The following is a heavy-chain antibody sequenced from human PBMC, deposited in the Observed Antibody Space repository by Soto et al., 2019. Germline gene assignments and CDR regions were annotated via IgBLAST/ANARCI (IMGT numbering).Heavy chain of an antibody. CDR1: GFTFSKYR. CDR3: ARGLYYYDSRGYWGY. V-gene: IGHV3-48*02. J-gene: IGHJ4*02. D-gene: IGHD3-22*01. CDR2: ISSSSSTI. Sequence: PGGPLRLSCAASGFTFSKYRMNWVRQAPGKGLEWVSYISSSSSTIYYADSVKGRFTISRDNAKNSLYLQMNSLRDEDTAVYYCARGLYYYDSRGYWGYWGQGTLVTVSS.